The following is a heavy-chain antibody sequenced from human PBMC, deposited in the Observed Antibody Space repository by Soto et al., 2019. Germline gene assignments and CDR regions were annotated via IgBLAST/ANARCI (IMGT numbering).Heavy chain of an antibody. CDR1: GFSLTTTGLG. Sequence: QITLKESGPTLVKPTQTLTLTCTFSGFSLTTTGLGVGWIRQPPGKTLEWLASIYWYDFQRYSPSRKSRLTITKDTSKNQVVLTMTNMDPADTATYYCAHRPDGSHFDYWGQGILVTVSS. D-gene: IGHD6-25*01. CDR3: AHRPDGSHFDY. V-gene: IGHV2-5*01. J-gene: IGHJ4*02. CDR2: IYWYDFQ.